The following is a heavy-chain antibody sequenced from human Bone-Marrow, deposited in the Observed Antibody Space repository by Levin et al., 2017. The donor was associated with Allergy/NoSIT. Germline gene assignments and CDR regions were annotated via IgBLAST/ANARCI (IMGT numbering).Heavy chain of an antibody. D-gene: IGHD3-16*01. J-gene: IGHJ4*02. V-gene: IGHV1-46*01. CDR2: INPSSGNT. CDR1: GDTFTTYY. Sequence: VASVKVSCKASGDTFTTYYIHWVRQAPGQGLEWMGIINPSSGNTSHAQKFQGRVTMTTDTSRTTVYMEFRGLRPDDTAVYFCARSVRGSGSYSFDYGGQGTLVTVS. CDR3: ARSVRGSGSYSFDY.